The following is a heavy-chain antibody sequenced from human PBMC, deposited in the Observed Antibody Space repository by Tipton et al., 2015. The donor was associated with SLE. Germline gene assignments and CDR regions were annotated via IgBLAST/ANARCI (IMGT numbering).Heavy chain of an antibody. CDR3: ARHGDGSGRLLGDQ. J-gene: IGHJ4*02. CDR1: GGSISSGGYY. V-gene: IGHV4-31*03. Sequence: TLSLTCTVSGGSISSGGYYWSWIRQHPGKGLEWIGYIYYSGSTYYTPSLRSRVSISVDTAKNQFSLKLTSLTAADTAVYYCARHGDGSGRLLGDQWGQGTLVTVSS. D-gene: IGHD2-15*01. CDR2: IYYSGST.